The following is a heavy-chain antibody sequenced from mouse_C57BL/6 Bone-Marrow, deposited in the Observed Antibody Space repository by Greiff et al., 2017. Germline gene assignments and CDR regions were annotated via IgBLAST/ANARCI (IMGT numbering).Heavy chain of an antibody. J-gene: IGHJ1*03. CDR3: TRDNWYFDV. Sequence: EVHLVESGAGLVKPGGSLKLSCAASGFTFSSYAMSWVRQTPEKRLEWVAYISSGGDYIYYADTVKGRFTISRDNARNTLYLQMSSLKSEDTAMYYCTRDNWYFDVWGTGTTVTVSS. CDR1: GFTFSSYA. CDR2: ISSGGDYI. V-gene: IGHV5-9-1*02.